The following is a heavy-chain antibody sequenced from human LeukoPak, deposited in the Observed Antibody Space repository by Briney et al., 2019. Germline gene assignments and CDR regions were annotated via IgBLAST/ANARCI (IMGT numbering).Heavy chain of an antibody. CDR3: ARAPRLLASFDY. CDR1: GGSISSGSYY. CDR2: IYTSGST. Sequence: PSETLSLTCTVSGGSISSGSYYWSWIRQPAGKGLEWIGRIYTSGSTNYNPSLKSRVTISVDTSKNQFSLKLSSVTAADTAVYYCARAPRLLASFDYWGQGTLVTVSS. V-gene: IGHV4-61*02. D-gene: IGHD5-12*01. J-gene: IGHJ4*02.